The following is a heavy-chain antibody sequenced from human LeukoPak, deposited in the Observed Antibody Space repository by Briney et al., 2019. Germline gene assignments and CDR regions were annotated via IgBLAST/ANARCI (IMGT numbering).Heavy chain of an antibody. D-gene: IGHD6-13*01. CDR1: GFTFSTYS. CDR2: ISSDSSII. V-gene: IGHV3-48*02. J-gene: IGHJ4*02. CDR3: ARDNIAAVSGNY. Sequence: GGSLRLSCVASGFTFSTYSMNWVRQAPGKGLEWVSYISSDSSIIYYADSVKGRFTISRDNAKNSLFPQMNSLRDGDTAVYYCARDNIAAVSGNYWGQGTLVTVSS.